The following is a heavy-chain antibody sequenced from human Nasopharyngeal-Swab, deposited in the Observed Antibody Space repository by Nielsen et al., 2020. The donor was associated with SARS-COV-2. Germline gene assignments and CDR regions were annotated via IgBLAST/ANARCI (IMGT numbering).Heavy chain of an antibody. D-gene: IGHD5-18*01. V-gene: IGHV1-46*01. CDR2: INPSGGST. CDR3: ARVGGARGYSYGQFDY. J-gene: IGHJ4*02. CDR1: GDTFTSYY. Sequence: ASVKVSCKASGDTFTSYYMHWVRQAPGQGLEWMGIINPSGGSTSYAQKFQGRVTMTRDTSTSTVYMELSSLRSEDTAVYYCARVGGARGYSYGQFDYWGQGTLVTVSS.